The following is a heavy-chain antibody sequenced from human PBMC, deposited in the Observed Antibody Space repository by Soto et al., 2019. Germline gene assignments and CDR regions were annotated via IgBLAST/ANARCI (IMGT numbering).Heavy chain of an antibody. V-gene: IGHV1-18*01. CDR3: ASATSIAVAGKES. CDR2: ISFYNGNT. Sequence: QVQLVQSGGEVRKPGASVKVSCKASGDTITNYSISWVRQAPGQGLEWMGWISFYNGNTKYAQNLQGRVTLTTDTTTSTAYMELRSLGSDDTAVYYCASATSIAVAGKESWGQGTLVSVSS. J-gene: IGHJ4*02. D-gene: IGHD6-19*01. CDR1: GDTITNYS.